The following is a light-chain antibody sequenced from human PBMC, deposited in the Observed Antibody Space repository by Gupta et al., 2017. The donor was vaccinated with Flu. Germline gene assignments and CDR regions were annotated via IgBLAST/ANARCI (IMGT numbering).Light chain of an antibody. CDR2: DDG. CDR1: NIGSKS. V-gene: IGLV3-21*02. CDR3: QVWDSSSAYA. Sequence: PGQTARISCGGNNIGSKSVHWYQQHPGQAPVLVVYDDGDRPSGIPGRFSGSNSGNTATLTISRVEAGDEADYFCQVWDSSSAYAFGPGTTVTVL. J-gene: IGLJ1*01.